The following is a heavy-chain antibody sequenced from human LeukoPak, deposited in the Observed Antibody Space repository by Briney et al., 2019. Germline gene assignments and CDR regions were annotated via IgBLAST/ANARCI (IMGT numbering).Heavy chain of an antibody. D-gene: IGHD2-21*02. CDR2: IIPIFGTA. J-gene: IGHJ3*02. CDR1: GGTFSSYA. Sequence: SVKVSCRASGGTFSSYAISWVRQAPGQGLEWMGGIIPIFGTANYAQKFQGRVTITTDESTSTAYMELSSLRSEDTAVYYCAKSDLAYCGGDCYSVGAFDIWGQGTMVTVSS. V-gene: IGHV1-69*05. CDR3: AKSDLAYCGGDCYSVGAFDI.